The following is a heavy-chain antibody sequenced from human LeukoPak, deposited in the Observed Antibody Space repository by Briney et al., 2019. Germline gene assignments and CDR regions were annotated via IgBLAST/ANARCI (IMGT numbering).Heavy chain of an antibody. CDR1: GFTFSSYG. J-gene: IGHJ3*02. Sequence: GGSLRLSCAASGFTFSSYGMHWVRQAPGKGLGWVAFIRYDGSNKYYADSVKGRFTISRDNSKNTLYLQMNSLRAEDTAVYYCAIPYDSSGYYYGDAFDIWGQGTMVTVSS. V-gene: IGHV3-30*02. CDR2: IRYDGSNK. CDR3: AIPYDSSGYYYGDAFDI. D-gene: IGHD3-22*01.